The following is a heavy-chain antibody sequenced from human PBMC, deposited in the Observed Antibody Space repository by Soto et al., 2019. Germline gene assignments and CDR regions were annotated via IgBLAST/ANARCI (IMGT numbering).Heavy chain of an antibody. CDR2: FDPEDGET. Sequence: WASVKVSCKVSGYTLTELSMHWVRQSPGKGLEWMGGFDPEDGETIYAQKFQGRVTMTEDTSTDTAYMELSSLRSEDTAVYYCATGRITGTSGSSWFDPWGQGTLVTVSS. D-gene: IGHD1-20*01. V-gene: IGHV1-24*01. CDR3: ATGRITGTSGSSWFDP. J-gene: IGHJ5*02. CDR1: GYTLTELS.